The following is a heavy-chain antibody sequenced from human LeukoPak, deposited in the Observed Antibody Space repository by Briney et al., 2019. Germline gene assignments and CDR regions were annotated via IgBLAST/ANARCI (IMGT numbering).Heavy chain of an antibody. V-gene: IGHV3-64*01. CDR2: ISSNGGST. D-gene: IGHD6-19*01. J-gene: IGHJ4*02. Sequence: GGSLRLSCAASGFNFPPYWMHWVRQAPGKGLEYVSAISSNGGSTYYANSVKGRFTISRDNSKNTLYLQMGSLRAEDMAVYYCARVTSGGSSSYYFDYWGQGTLVTVSS. CDR3: ARVTSGGSSSYYFDY. CDR1: GFNFPPYW.